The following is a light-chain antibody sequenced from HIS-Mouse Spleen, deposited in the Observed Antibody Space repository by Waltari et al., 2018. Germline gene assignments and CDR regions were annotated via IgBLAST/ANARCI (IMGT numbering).Light chain of an antibody. CDR2: EGS. V-gene: IGLV2-23*01. Sequence: QSALTQPASVSGSPGQSITISCTGTSRDVGSYNIVPWYHKHPGKAPKPMIYEGSKRPSGVSNRFSGSKSGNTASLTISGLQAEDEADYYCCSYAGSSTLVFGGGTKLTVL. J-gene: IGLJ2*01. CDR1: SRDVGSYNI. CDR3: CSYAGSSTLV.